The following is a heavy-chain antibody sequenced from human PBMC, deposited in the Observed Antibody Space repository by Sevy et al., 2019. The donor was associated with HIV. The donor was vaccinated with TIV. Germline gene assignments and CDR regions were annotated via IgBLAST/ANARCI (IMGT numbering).Heavy chain of an antibody. J-gene: IGHJ6*02. CDR2: ISAFNGNT. CDR1: GYTFTSYG. V-gene: IGHV1-18*01. CDR3: ARDAAYCAGDCYGNGMDV. Sequence: ASVKVSCKASGYTFTSYGISWVRQAPGQGLEWMGWISAFNGNTNYAQMLQGRVTMTTDTSTSTAYMELRSLRSDDTSVYYCARDAAYCAGDCYGNGMDVWGEGTTVTVS. D-gene: IGHD2-21*02.